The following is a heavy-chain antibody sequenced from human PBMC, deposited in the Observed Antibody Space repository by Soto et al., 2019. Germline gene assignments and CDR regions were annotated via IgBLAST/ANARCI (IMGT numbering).Heavy chain of an antibody. Sequence: GGSLRLSCAASGFTFSDCYMSWIRQAPGKGLEWVSYISSSGSTIYYADSVKGRFTISRDNAKNSLYLQMNSLRAEDTAVYYCARDRPPAYAFDIWGQGTMVTVSS. V-gene: IGHV3-11*01. CDR3: ARDRPPAYAFDI. CDR2: ISSSGSTI. CDR1: GFTFSDCY. D-gene: IGHD2-2*01. J-gene: IGHJ3*02.